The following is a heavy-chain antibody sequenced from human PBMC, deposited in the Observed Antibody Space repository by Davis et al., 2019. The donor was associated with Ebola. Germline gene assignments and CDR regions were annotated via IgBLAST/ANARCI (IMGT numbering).Heavy chain of an antibody. Sequence: MPSETLSLTCTVSGGSISSSSYYWGWIRQPPGKGLEWIGSIYYSGSTYYNPSLKSRVTISVDTSKDQFSLKLSSVTAADTAVYYCARPGYYDSSGYLAFDYWGQGTLVTVSS. CDR2: IYYSGST. CDR3: ARPGYYDSSGYLAFDY. D-gene: IGHD3-22*01. J-gene: IGHJ4*02. CDR1: GGSISSSSYY. V-gene: IGHV4-39*01.